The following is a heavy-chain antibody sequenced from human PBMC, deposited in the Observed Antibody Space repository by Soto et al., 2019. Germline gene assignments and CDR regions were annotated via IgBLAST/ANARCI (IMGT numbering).Heavy chain of an antibody. D-gene: IGHD4-17*01. V-gene: IGHV3-23*01. J-gene: IGHJ6*02. CDR3: AKSFQATVYYYGMDV. Sequence: PGVPLRLSWAASGFTISNYAMRWVRQATGKGLEWVSAISGSGGSTYYADSVKGRFTISRDNSKNTLYLQMNSLRAEDTAVYYCAKSFQATVYYYGMDVWGQGTTVTVSS. CDR1: GFTISNYA. CDR2: ISGSGGST.